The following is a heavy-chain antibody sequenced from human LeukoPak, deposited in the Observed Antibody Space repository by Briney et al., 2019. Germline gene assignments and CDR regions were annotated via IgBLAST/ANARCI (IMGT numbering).Heavy chain of an antibody. J-gene: IGHJ3*02. D-gene: IGHD4-17*01. CDR2: IPSSGGTI. CDR3: ARDDYGATFDAFDI. V-gene: IGHV3-48*03. CDR1: GFTFNNYE. Sequence: GGSLRLSCAPSGFTFNNYEMNWVRQAPGKGREWVSYIPSSGGTIYYADSVKCRFTMSRDNAKNSAYLQMNSLRAEDTAVYYCARDDYGATFDAFDIWGQGTMVTVSS.